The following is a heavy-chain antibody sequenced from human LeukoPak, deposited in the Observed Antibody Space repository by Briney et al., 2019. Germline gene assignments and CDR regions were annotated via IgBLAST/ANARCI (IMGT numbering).Heavy chain of an antibody. CDR1: GFTFSSYA. Sequence: PGGSLRLSCEASGFTFSSYAMSWVRQAPGKGLEWVSAISGSGGSTYYADSVKGRFTISRDNSKNTLYLQMNSLRAEDTAVYYCAKDYGSGSYRSYWGQGTLVTVSS. CDR3: AKDYGSGSYRSY. J-gene: IGHJ4*02. CDR2: ISGSGGST. D-gene: IGHD3-10*01. V-gene: IGHV3-23*01.